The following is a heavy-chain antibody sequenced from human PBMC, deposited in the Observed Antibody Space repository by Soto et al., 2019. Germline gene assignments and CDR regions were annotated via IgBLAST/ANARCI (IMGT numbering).Heavy chain of an antibody. J-gene: IGHJ4*02. V-gene: IGHV3-15*07. CDR3: TAALSSGSPGIDY. CDR1: GFTFINAW. Sequence: EVQLAESGGGLVKPGGSLRLSCAASGFTFINAWMNWVRQAPGKGLEWVGRVKSSTDGGTTDYAAPVKGRYSSSRDDSKNTLYLQMNSLITEDTAVYYCTAALSSGSPGIDYWGQGTLGTVSS. D-gene: IGHD1-26*01. CDR2: VKSSTDGGTT.